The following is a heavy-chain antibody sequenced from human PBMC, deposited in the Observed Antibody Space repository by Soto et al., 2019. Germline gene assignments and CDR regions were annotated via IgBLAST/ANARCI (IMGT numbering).Heavy chain of an antibody. CDR1: GFTFSTCS. D-gene: IGHD5-12*01. Sequence: EVQLVESGGGLVKPGGSLRLSCAASGFTFSTCSMNWVRQAPGKGLEWVSSISSSSSNIYYADSVKGRFTISRANAKNSLYLQMNSLRADDTAVYYCARDNGYDAATLDYWGQGTLVTVSS. J-gene: IGHJ4*02. CDR3: ARDNGYDAATLDY. CDR2: ISSSSSNI. V-gene: IGHV3-21*02.